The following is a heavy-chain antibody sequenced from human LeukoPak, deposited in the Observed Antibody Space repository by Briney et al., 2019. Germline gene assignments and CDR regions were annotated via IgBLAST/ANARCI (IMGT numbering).Heavy chain of an antibody. Sequence: ASVKVSCKASGYTFTSYDINWVRQATGQGLEWIGWMNPNSGNTGYAQKFQGRVTITRNTSISTAYMELSSLRSEDTAVYYCARGRTRRDSSGYYYLIDYWGQGTLVTVSS. CDR2: MNPNSGNT. J-gene: IGHJ4*02. V-gene: IGHV1-8*03. CDR3: ARGRTRRDSSGYYYLIDY. CDR1: GYTFTSYD. D-gene: IGHD3-22*01.